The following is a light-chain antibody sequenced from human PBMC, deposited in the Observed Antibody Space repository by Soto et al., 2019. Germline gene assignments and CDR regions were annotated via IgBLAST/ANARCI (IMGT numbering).Light chain of an antibody. Sequence: QSALTQPPSAAGSPGQGVTISCTGTSSDVGGSNYVSWYQQHPGKAPRLMIYEVSKRPSGVPDRFSGSKSGNTASLTVYGLQAEDEADYYCSSYAGRGSLGVFGGGTKLTVL. J-gene: IGLJ2*01. CDR2: EVS. V-gene: IGLV2-8*01. CDR3: SSYAGRGSLGV. CDR1: SSDVGGSNY.